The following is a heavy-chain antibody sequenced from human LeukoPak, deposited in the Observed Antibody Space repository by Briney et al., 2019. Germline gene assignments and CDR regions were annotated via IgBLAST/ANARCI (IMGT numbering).Heavy chain of an antibody. V-gene: IGHV7-4-1*01. Sequence: ASVKVSCKASGYTFTSYAMNWVRQAPGQGLEWMGWINTNTGNPTYAQGFTGRFVFSLDTSASTAYLQIGSLKAEDTAVYYCASPLPRVAATAIGVSAFDIWGQGTMVTVSS. CDR3: ASPLPRVAATAIGVSAFDI. CDR1: GYTFTSYA. D-gene: IGHD2-21*02. CDR2: INTNTGNP. J-gene: IGHJ3*02.